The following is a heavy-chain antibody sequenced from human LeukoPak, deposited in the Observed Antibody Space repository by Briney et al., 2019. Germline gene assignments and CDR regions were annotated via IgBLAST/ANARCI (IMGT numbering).Heavy chain of an antibody. CDR1: GGSFSGYY. CDR2: INHGGST. V-gene: IGHV4-34*01. CDR3: ARLPSSSWYPYYYYGMDV. J-gene: IGHJ6*04. Sequence: SETLSLTCAVYGGSFSGYYWSWIRQPPGKGLEWIGEINHGGSTNYNPSLKSRVTISVDTSKNQFSLKLSSVTAADTAVYYCARLPSSSWYPYYYYGMDVWGKGTTVTVSS. D-gene: IGHD6-13*01.